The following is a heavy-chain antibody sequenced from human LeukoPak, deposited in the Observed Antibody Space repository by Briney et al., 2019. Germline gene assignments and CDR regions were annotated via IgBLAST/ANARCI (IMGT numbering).Heavy chain of an antibody. CDR2: ISGSGDNT. V-gene: IGHV3-23*01. J-gene: IGHJ4*02. Sequence: GGSLRLSCAASEFTFSSYAMSWVRQAPGKGLEWVSGISGSGDNTYYADSVKGRFTISRDNSKNMLYVQVNSLGTEDTAAYYCAKGSYYDSSGSFYFDYWGQGTLVTVSS. CDR3: AKGSYYDSSGSFYFDY. D-gene: IGHD3-22*01. CDR1: EFTFSSYA.